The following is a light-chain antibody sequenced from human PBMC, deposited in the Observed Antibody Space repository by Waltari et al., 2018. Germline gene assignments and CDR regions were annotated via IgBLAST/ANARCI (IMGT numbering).Light chain of an antibody. Sequence: DIVMTQTPLSLPVTPEDPASISCRSSQSLFDSDDGNPYLDWDLQKPGQFPHLLIYTLSYRASGVPDRFSVSGSGTDFTLEITSVEAEDVGIYYCMQRIEFPYTFGQGTKLEIK. V-gene: IGKV2-40*01. CDR3: MQRIEFPYT. J-gene: IGKJ2*01. CDR2: TLS. CDR1: QSLFDSDDGNPY.